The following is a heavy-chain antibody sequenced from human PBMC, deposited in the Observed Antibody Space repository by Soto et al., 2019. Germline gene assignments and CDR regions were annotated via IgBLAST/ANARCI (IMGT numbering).Heavy chain of an antibody. CDR1: GFTFSSYW. D-gene: IGHD1-26*01. V-gene: IGHV3-74*01. CDR3: ARGGSLNWYFDL. J-gene: IGHJ2*01. Sequence: EVQLVESGGGLVQPGGSLRLSCAASGFTFSSYWMHWVRQAPGKGLVWVSRINSDGSSTSYADSVKGRFTISRDNAENTLYLQMNSLRAEDTAVYYCARGGSLNWYFDLWGRGTLVTVSS. CDR2: INSDGSST.